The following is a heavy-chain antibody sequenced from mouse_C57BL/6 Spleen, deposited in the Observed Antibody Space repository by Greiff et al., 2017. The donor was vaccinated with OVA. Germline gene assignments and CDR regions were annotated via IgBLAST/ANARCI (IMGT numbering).Heavy chain of an antibody. J-gene: IGHJ3*01. CDR2: IDPSDSYT. D-gene: IGHD2-4*01. CDR1: GYTFTSYW. CDR3: ARGLYDYFAY. V-gene: IGHV1-50*01. Sequence: QVQLQQSGAELVKPGASVKLSCKASGYTFTSYWMQWVKQRPGQGLEWIGEIDPSDSYTNYNQKFKGKATLTVDTSSSTAYMQLSSLTSEDSAFYYCARGLYDYFAYWGQGTLVTVSA.